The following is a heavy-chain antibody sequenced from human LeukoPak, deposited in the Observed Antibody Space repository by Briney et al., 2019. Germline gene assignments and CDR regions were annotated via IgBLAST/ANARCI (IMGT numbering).Heavy chain of an antibody. Sequence: ASVKVSCKASGYTFTSYGISWVRQAPGQGLEWMGWISAYNGNTNYAQKFQGRVTMTRDTSTSTVYMELSSLRSEDTAVYYCARNEFDYWGQGTLVTVSS. CDR2: ISAYNGNT. CDR1: GYTFTSYG. V-gene: IGHV1-18*01. J-gene: IGHJ4*02. CDR3: ARNEFDY. D-gene: IGHD1-1*01.